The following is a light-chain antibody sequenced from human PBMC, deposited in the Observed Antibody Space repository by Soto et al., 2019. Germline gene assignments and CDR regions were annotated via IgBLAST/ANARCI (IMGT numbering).Light chain of an antibody. CDR1: QSVSSY. CDR3: QQYGNSPIT. CDR2: GAS. Sequence: EIVLTHSPATLSLSPGERATLSCRASQSVSSYLAWYQQKPGQAPRLLIYGASTRATGIPARFSGSGSGTDFTLTISRLEPEDFAVYYCQQYGNSPITFGQGTRLEIK. J-gene: IGKJ5*01. V-gene: IGKV3-20*01.